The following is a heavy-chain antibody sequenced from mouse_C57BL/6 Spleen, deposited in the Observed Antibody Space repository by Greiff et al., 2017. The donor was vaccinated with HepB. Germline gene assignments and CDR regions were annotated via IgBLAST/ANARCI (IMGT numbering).Heavy chain of an antibody. V-gene: IGHV1-80*01. CDR3: ARGTSFAY. Sequence: VKLQESGAELVKPGASVKISCKASGYAFSDYWMNWVKQRPGKGLEWIGQIYPGDGSTNFNGKFKGKATLTADKSSSTAYIQLSSLTSDDSAVYVCARGTSFAYLGQGTLVTVSA. D-gene: IGHD3-3*01. CDR2: IYPGDGST. CDR1: GYAFSDYW. J-gene: IGHJ3*01.